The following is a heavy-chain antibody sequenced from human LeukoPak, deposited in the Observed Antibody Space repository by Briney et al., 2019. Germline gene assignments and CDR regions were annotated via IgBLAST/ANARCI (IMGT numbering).Heavy chain of an antibody. CDR2: ISGAGSAT. V-gene: IGHV3-23*01. J-gene: IGHJ4*02. CDR1: GFTFSRYA. Sequence: GGSLRLSCAASGFTFSRYAMNWVRQTPGRGLEWPSAISGAGSATYYADSVRGRFTVSRDNSKDTLFLQMNSLRAEDTALYYCAKEGYTGYDAFDYWGQGALVTVSS. D-gene: IGHD5-12*01. CDR3: AKEGYTGYDAFDY.